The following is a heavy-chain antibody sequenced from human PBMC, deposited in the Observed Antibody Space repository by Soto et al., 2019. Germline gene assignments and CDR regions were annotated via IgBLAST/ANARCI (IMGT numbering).Heavy chain of an antibody. CDR1: GGTFSSYA. Sequence: QVQLVQSGAEVKKPGSSVKVSCKASGGTFSSYAISWVRQAPGQGLEWMGGIIPIFGTANYAQKFQGRVTMTADESTSTAYMELSSLRSEDTAVYYCAGETYCGGDCYPGGYYFDYWGQGTLVTVSS. V-gene: IGHV1-69*01. D-gene: IGHD2-21*02. J-gene: IGHJ4*02. CDR3: AGETYCGGDCYPGGYYFDY. CDR2: IIPIFGTA.